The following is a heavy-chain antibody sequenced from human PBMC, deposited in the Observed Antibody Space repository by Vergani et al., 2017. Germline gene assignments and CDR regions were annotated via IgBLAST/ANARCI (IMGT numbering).Heavy chain of an antibody. CDR3: TFARVPTTRAFYV. CDR1: GFTFSTYW. CDR2: ISNDGSTT. D-gene: IGHD1-26*01. J-gene: IGHJ3*01. Sequence: EVQLVESGGGLVQPGGSLRLSCAASGFTFSTYWMHWVRQAPGKGLVWVSRISNDGSTTTYPDSVKGRCTISRDHAKNTRYLQMNRLRAEETAVYYGTFARVPTTRAFYVWGGGRMVAVSS. V-gene: IGHV3-74*01.